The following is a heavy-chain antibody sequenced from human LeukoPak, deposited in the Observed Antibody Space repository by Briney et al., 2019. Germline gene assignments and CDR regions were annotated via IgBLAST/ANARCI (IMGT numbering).Heavy chain of an antibody. D-gene: IGHD2-21*01. CDR2: ISSSSSYI. CDR1: GFTLSGYS. Sequence: GGSLTLSCAPSGFTLSGYSMNGVRQAPGKGLEGVSSISSSSSYIYYADSVKGRFTISRENAKKSMYLQMSSLRAEDTAVYYCARDGRILNYSMDVWGKGATVTVSS. CDR3: ARDGRILNYSMDV. V-gene: IGHV3-21*01. J-gene: IGHJ6*04.